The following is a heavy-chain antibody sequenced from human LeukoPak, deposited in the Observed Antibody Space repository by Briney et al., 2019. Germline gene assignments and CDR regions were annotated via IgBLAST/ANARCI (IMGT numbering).Heavy chain of an antibody. CDR1: GFTFSTYN. J-gene: IGHJ2*01. V-gene: IGHV3-48*04. CDR2: ISSSGSTI. Sequence: GGSLRLSCAASGFTFSTYNMNWVRQAPGKGLEWVSYISSSGSTIYYADSVKGRFTISRDNAKNSLYLQMNSLRAEDTAVYYCASSYWYFDLWGRGTLVTVSS. CDR3: ASSYWYFDL.